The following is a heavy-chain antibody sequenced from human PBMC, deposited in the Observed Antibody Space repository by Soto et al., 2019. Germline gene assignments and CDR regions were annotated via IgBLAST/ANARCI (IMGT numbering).Heavy chain of an antibody. CDR1: GGTFSSYT. CDR2: IIPILGIA. Sequence: SVKVSCKASGGTFSSYTISWVRQAPGQGLEWMGRIIPILGIANYAQKFQGRVTITADKSTSTAYMELSSLRSEDTAVYYCASEIAAAGTLSPTHGGQGPLVTVSS. V-gene: IGHV1-69*02. CDR3: ASEIAAAGTLSPTH. D-gene: IGHD6-13*01. J-gene: IGHJ1*01.